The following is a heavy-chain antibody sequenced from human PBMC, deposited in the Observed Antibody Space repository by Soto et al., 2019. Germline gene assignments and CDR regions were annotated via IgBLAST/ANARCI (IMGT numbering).Heavy chain of an antibody. V-gene: IGHV1-69*13. D-gene: IGHD3-9*01. CDR3: ARDPSIYDILTGYYKAWYFQH. Sequence: SVKVSCKASGGTFSSYAISWVRQAPGQGLEWMGGIIPIFGTANYAQKFQGRVTITADESTSTAYMELSSLRSEDTAVYYCARDPSIYDILTGYYKAWYFQHWGQ. CDR1: GGTFSSYA. CDR2: IIPIFGTA. J-gene: IGHJ1*01.